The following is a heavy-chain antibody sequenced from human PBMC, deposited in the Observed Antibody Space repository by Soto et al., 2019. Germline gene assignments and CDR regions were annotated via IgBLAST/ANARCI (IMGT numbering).Heavy chain of an antibody. CDR1: GYTFSSNG. J-gene: IGHJ5*02. CDR2: ISTYNGNT. Sequence: QVQLLQSAAEVRKPGASVKVSCTASGYTFSSNGITWVRQAPGQGLEWMGWISTYNGNTNYAQKVQGRVTMTIDKSTCTAYMELRSLSSDDTAMYYCAACSGPSCHRGREWFDPWGQGTLVTVS. V-gene: IGHV1-18*04. CDR3: AACSGPSCHRGREWFDP. D-gene: IGHD2-2*01.